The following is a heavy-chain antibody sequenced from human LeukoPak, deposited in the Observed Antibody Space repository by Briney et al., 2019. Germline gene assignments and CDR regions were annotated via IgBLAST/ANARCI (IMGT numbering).Heavy chain of an antibody. CDR2: IHYSGST. CDR1: GGSISSPTYY. D-gene: IGHD3-16*02. J-gene: IGHJ4*02. Sequence: SETLSLTCTVSGGSISSPTYYWAWIRQPPGQELEWIKTIHYSGSTYDNPSLKSRFNMSVDTSKNQFFLKLGSVTAADTAVYYCARLGGYHDPPDYWGQGTLVTVSS. CDR3: ARLGGYHDPPDY. V-gene: IGHV4-39*01.